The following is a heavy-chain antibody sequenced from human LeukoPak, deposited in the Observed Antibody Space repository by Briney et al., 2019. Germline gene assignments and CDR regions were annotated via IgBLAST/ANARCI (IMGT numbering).Heavy chain of an antibody. CDR3: ATTSSSTHYYYYYGMDV. CDR1: GGSISSGDYY. J-gene: IGHJ6*02. V-gene: IGHV4-61*08. Sequence: SETLSLTCTVSGGSISSGDYYWSWIRQPPGKGLEWIGYIYYSGSTYYNPSLKSRVTISVDTSKNQFSLKLSSVTAADTAVYYCATTSSSTHYYYYYGMDVWGQGTTVTVSS. CDR2: IYYSGST. D-gene: IGHD6-13*01.